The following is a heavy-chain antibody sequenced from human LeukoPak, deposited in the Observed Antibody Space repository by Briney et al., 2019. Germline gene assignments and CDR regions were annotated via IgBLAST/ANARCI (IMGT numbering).Heavy chain of an antibody. Sequence: GGSLRLSCAASGFTFSSYEINWVRQAPGKGLEWVSYISSSGSTIKYADSVKGRFTISRDNAKNSLYLQMNSLRAEGTAVYYCAELGITMIGGVWGKGTTVTISS. CDR1: GFTFSSYE. CDR2: ISSSGSTI. V-gene: IGHV3-48*03. D-gene: IGHD3-10*02. J-gene: IGHJ6*04. CDR3: AELGITMIGGV.